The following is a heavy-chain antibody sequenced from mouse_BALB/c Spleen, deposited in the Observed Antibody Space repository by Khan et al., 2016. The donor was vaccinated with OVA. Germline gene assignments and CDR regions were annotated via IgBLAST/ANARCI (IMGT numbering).Heavy chain of an antibody. V-gene: IGHV1S50*01. Sequence: LVQSGASVRISCKASGSTFTNFYIHWVKQRPGQGPEWIGWIYPGNVNTKYNENFKGKATLTADKSSSTAYMLLSSLTSEDSAVYFCARGDYYGTYAMDYWGQGTSVIVSS. D-gene: IGHD1-1*01. CDR1: GSTFTNFY. J-gene: IGHJ4*01. CDR3: ARGDYYGTYAMDY. CDR2: IYPGNVNT.